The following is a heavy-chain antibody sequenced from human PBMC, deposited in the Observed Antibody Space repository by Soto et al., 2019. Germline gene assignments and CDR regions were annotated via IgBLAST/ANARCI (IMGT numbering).Heavy chain of an antibody. Sequence: QVQLVESGGGVVQPGRSLRLSCAASGFTFSSYGMHWVRQDPGKGLEWVAVLWYDGSNKYYADSVKGRFTISRDNSKNTLYLQMNSLRAEDTAVYYCARDLRGQYSKGPYMDVWGKGTTVTVSS. CDR3: ARDLRGQYSKGPYMDV. CDR1: GFTFSSYG. D-gene: IGHD4-4*01. J-gene: IGHJ6*03. V-gene: IGHV3-33*01. CDR2: LWYDGSNK.